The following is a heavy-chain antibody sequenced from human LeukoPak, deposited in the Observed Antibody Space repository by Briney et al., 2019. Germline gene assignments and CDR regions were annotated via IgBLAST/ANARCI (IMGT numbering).Heavy chain of an antibody. CDR3: ARERTPIALKIMLIFDS. CDR2: INPHGGVT. CDR1: GYTFTDYY. Sequence: ASVKVSCKASGYTFTDYYMHWVRQAPGQGLEWMASINPHGGVTNSAQEFQGRVTVTRDASISTAYLELSGLRSDDTAVYYCARERTPIALKIMLIFDSWGQGTLITVSS. V-gene: IGHV1-2*02. D-gene: IGHD3-16*01. J-gene: IGHJ5*01.